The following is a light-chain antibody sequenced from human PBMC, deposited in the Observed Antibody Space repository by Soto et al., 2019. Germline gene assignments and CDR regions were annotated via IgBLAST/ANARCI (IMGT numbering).Light chain of an antibody. Sequence: QSVLTQPPSLSGAPGQRVTISCTGSISNIGPTYDVHWYQQLPGTAPKLLIYANTNRPSGVPDRFSGSKSGTSASLAITGLQAEDEADYFCQSYDSSLSGYVFGTGTKVNVL. V-gene: IGLV1-40*01. CDR2: ANT. J-gene: IGLJ1*01. CDR1: ISNIGPTYD. CDR3: QSYDSSLSGYV.